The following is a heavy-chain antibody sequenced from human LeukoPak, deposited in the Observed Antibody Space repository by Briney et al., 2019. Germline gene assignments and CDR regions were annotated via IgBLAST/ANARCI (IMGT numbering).Heavy chain of an antibody. V-gene: IGHV3-23*01. CDR2: ISGSGGST. CDR3: ARGPSGYHNT. D-gene: IGHD5-12*01. CDR1: GFTFSSYG. Sequence: PGGTLRLSCAASGFTFSSYGMSWVRQAPGKGLEWVSAISGSGGSTYYADSVKGRFTISRDNSKNTLYLQVNSLRAEDTAVYYCARGPSGYHNTGGQGTLVTVSS. J-gene: IGHJ4*02.